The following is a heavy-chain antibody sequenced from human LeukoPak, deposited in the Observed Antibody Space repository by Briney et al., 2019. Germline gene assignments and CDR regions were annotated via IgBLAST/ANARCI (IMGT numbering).Heavy chain of an antibody. CDR2: ISSSSYI. CDR1: GFTFSSYC. J-gene: IGHJ6*03. V-gene: IGHV3-21*01. Sequence: SGGSLRLSCAASGFTFSSYCMNWVRQAPGKGLEWVSSISSSSYIYYAGSVKGRFTISRDNAKNSLYLQMNSLRAEDTAVYYCARVRSGYDSYYYYYYMDVWGKGTTVTVS. CDR3: ARVRSGYDSYYYYYYMDV. D-gene: IGHD2-2*01.